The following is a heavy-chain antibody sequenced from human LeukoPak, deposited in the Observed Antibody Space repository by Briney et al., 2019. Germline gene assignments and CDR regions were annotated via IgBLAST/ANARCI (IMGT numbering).Heavy chain of an antibody. J-gene: IGHJ4*02. CDR3: ARGWYSSGWYYLDY. D-gene: IGHD6-19*01. CDR2: INSDGSST. V-gene: IGHV3-74*01. Sequence: PGGSLRLSCAASGFTFSSYWMHWVRQAPGKGLVWVSRINSDGSSTSYADSVKGRFTISRDNAKNTLYLQMNSLRAEDTAVYYCARGWYSSGWYYLDYWGQGTLVTVSS. CDR1: GFTFSSYW.